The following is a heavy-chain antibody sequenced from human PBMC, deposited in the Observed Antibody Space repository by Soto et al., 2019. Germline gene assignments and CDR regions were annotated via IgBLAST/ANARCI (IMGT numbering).Heavy chain of an antibody. V-gene: IGHV1-18*01. Sequence: QVQLVQSGGEVKKPGASVKVSCKASGYTFTIYGINWVRQAPGQGLEWMGWISPDNGNTNYAQKLQGRVTMTTDTSTSTAYMDLRSLRSDDTAVYYCARALGYSGYAGMDVWGQGTTVTVS. CDR3: ARALGYSGYAGMDV. CDR2: ISPDNGNT. D-gene: IGHD5-12*01. CDR1: GYTFTIYG. J-gene: IGHJ6*02.